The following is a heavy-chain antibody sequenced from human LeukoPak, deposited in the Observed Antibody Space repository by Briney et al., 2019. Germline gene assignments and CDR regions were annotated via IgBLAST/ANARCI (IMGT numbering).Heavy chain of an antibody. CDR3: ARDHGSGSYYYYGMDV. V-gene: IGHV3-30*04. CDR1: GFTFSSYA. Sequence: GGSLRLSCAASGFTFSSYAMHWVRQAPGKGLEWVAVISYDGSNKYYADSVKGRFTISRDNSKNTLYLQMNSLRAEDTAVYYCARDHGSGSYYYYGMDVWGQGTKVTVSS. J-gene: IGHJ6*02. CDR2: ISYDGSNK. D-gene: IGHD3-10*01.